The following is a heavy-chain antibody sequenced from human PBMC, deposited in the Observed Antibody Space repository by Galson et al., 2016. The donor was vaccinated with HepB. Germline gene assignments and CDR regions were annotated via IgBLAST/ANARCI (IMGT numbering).Heavy chain of an antibody. CDR2: IDPLDSYT. J-gene: IGHJ5*02. D-gene: IGHD2/OR15-2a*01. CDR3: ATSPKIVIVSPA. Sequence: QSGAEVKKPGESLRISCKGSGYSFTNYWISWVRQMPGKGLEWMGKIDPLDSYTTYSPSFQGHVTISADKSITTAYLQWSSLKASDTAIYYCATSPKIVIVSPAWGQGTLVTVSS. CDR1: GYSFTNYW. V-gene: IGHV5-10-1*01.